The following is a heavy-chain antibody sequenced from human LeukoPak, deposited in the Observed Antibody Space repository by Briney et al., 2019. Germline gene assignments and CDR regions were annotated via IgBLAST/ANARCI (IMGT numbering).Heavy chain of an antibody. D-gene: IGHD3-10*01. CDR3: ARAHQLWFGELSGGGFDY. CDR2: INPNSGGT. V-gene: IGHV1-2*02. J-gene: IGHJ4*02. CDR1: GYTFTGYY. Sequence: ASVKVSCKASGYTFTGYYMHWVRQAPGQGLEWMGWINPNSGGTNYAQKFQGRVTMTRDMSISTAYMELSRLRSDDTAVYYCARAHQLWFGELSGGGFDYWGQGTLVTVSS.